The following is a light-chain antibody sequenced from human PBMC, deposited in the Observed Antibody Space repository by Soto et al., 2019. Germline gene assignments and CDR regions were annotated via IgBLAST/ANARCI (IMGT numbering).Light chain of an antibody. CDR1: QSVSSSH. V-gene: IGKV3-20*01. CDR3: QQYDSSEYT. J-gene: IGKJ2*01. Sequence: EVVLSQSPGTLSLSPGERATLSCRASQSVSSSHLAWYQQKPGQAPRLLIYGASSRAARIPDRFSGRGSGTDFTLTISRLEPEDFAVYYCQQYDSSEYTFGQGTKVEVK. CDR2: GAS.